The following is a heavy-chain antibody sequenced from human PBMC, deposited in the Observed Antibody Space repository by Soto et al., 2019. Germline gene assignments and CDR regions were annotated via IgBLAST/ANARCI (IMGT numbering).Heavy chain of an antibody. J-gene: IGHJ4*02. CDR2: IWYDGSNK. Sequence: ESGGGVVQPGRSLRLSCAASGFTFSSYGMHWVRQAPGKGLEWVAVIWYDGSNKYYADSVKGRFTISSDNSKNTLYLQMNSLRAEDMAVYYCARGFLIAVAGKLGRPLDYWGPGTLVTVSS. D-gene: IGHD6-19*01. CDR3: ARGFLIAVAGKLGRPLDY. V-gene: IGHV3-33*01. CDR1: GFTFSSYG.